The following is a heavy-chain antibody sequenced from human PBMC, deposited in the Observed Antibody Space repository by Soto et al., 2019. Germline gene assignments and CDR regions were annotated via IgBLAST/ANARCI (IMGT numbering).Heavy chain of an antibody. CDR3: ARRARPDFYYMDV. Sequence: EVQLAESGGGLAQPGGSVRLSCAASGFTLSGYAMDWVRQAPGKGLEYVSGISSNGVGTYYANSVQGRFTISRDNSKNTVYLQMGSLRPEGMAVYYCARRARPDFYYMDVWGKGTTVTVSS. V-gene: IGHV3-64*01. CDR2: ISSNGVGT. J-gene: IGHJ6*03. D-gene: IGHD6-6*01. CDR1: GFTLSGYA.